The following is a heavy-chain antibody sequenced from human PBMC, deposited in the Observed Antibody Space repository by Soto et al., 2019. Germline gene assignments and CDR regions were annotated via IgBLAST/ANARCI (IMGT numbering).Heavy chain of an antibody. CDR3: ARVMAAAGTGYYYYGMDV. CDR2: IWYDGSNK. CDR1: GFTFSSYG. D-gene: IGHD6-13*01. Sequence: QVQLVESGGGVVQPGRSLRLSCAASGFTFSSYGMHWVRQAPGKGLEWVAVIWYDGSNKYYADSVKGRFTISRDNSKNTLYLQMNRLRAEDTAVYYCARVMAAAGTGYYYYGMDVWGQGTTVTFSS. J-gene: IGHJ6*02. V-gene: IGHV3-33*01.